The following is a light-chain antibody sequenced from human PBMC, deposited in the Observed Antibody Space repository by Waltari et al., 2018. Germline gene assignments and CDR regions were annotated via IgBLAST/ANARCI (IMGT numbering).Light chain of an antibody. Sequence: DIQMTQSPSSLSASVGDRVTITCRASQSISYSLNWYQQKPGKAPKLLIYAASSLQSGVPSRFSGSGSGTDFTLTISSLQPEDFATYCCQQYSSVPRTFGQGTKVEIK. J-gene: IGKJ1*01. CDR2: AAS. V-gene: IGKV1-39*01. CDR1: QSISYS. CDR3: QQYSSVPRT.